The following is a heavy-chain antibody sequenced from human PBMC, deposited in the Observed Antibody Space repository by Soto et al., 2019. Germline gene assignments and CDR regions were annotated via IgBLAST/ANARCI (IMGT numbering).Heavy chain of an antibody. CDR3: AKSLGQWLEKQNFFDA. V-gene: IGHV4-31*03. D-gene: IGHD3-22*01. J-gene: IGHJ5*02. CDR2: IYYTGST. CDR1: RGSINSGGYF. Sequence: QVPLQESGPGLVKPSQTLVLTCTVSRGSINSGGYFWNWIRQHPGKDLEWIGFIYYTGSTYYNPSLKSRISLSVDTSKNQFSLKMTSMTAADTAIYYCAKSLGQWLEKQNFFDAWGQGIPVTVSS.